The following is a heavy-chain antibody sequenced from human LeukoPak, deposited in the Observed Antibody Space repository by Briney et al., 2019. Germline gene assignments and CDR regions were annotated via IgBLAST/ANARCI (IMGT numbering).Heavy chain of an antibody. CDR3: ARGRNWGLFRDAFDI. CDR2: ISPYNGNT. J-gene: IGHJ3*02. CDR1: GYTFTSYG. D-gene: IGHD7-27*01. V-gene: IGHV1-18*01. Sequence: ASVKVSCKASGYTFTSYGINWLRQAPGQGLEWMAWISPYNGNTNHVQKLQGRVTMTRDTSISTAYMELSRLRSDDTAVYYCARGRNWGLFRDAFDIWGQGTMVTVSS.